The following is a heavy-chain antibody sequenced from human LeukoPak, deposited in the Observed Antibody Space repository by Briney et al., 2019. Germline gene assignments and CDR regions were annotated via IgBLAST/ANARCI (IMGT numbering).Heavy chain of an antibody. Sequence: SETLSLTCTVSGGSISSYYWSWIRQPPGKGLEWIGYIYYSGSTNYNPPLKSRVTISVDTSKNQFSLKLSSVTAADTAVYYCARDGSFYYFDYWGQGTLVTVSS. V-gene: IGHV4-59*01. CDR1: GGSISSYY. CDR3: ARDGSFYYFDY. J-gene: IGHJ4*02. D-gene: IGHD3-10*01. CDR2: IYYSGST.